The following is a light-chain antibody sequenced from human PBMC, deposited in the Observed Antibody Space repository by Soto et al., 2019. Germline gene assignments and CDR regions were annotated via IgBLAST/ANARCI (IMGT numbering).Light chain of an antibody. CDR3: SSYTTTSTQV. CDR1: SSDVGGYDY. V-gene: IGLV2-14*01. Sequence: QSALTQPASVSGSPGQSITLSCTGTSSDVGGYDYVSWYQHHPGKAPKLMIYEVSNRPSGISNRFPGSKSGNTASLTISGLQAEDEDDYYCSSYTTTSTQVFGGGTKLTVL. CDR2: EVS. J-gene: IGLJ2*01.